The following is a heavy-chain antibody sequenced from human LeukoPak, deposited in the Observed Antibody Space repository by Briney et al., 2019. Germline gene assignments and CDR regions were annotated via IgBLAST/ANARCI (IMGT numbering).Heavy chain of an antibody. CDR1: GYTFTGYY. CDR2: INPDSGGT. V-gene: IGHV1-2*04. CDR3: FLTYCGGDCP. Sequence: ASVKVSCKASGYTFTGYYMHWVRQAPGQGLEWMGWINPDSGGTNYAQKFQGWVTMTRDTSISTAYMELSRLRSEDTAIYYCFLTYCGGDCPWGQGTLVTVSS. J-gene: IGHJ5*02. D-gene: IGHD2-21*01.